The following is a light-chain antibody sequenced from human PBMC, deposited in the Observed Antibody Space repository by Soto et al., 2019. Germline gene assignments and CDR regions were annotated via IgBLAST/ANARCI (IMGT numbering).Light chain of an antibody. J-gene: IGLJ3*02. Sequence: QPVLTQPPSASGTPGQRVTISCSGSTSNIGSETVNWYQQVPGTAPKLLIYANNQRPSGVPDRFSVSKSGTSASLAIGGLQSEDEADYYCSAWDDSLKGWVFGGGTKRTVL. V-gene: IGLV1-44*01. CDR1: TSNIGSET. CDR3: SAWDDSLKGWV. CDR2: ANN.